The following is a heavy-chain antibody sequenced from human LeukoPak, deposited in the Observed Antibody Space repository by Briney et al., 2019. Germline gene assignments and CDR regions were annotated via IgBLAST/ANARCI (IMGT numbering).Heavy chain of an antibody. CDR1: RYTFTGNY. V-gene: IGHV1-2*02. D-gene: IGHD1-1*01. CDR2: INPKSGDT. CDR3: ARSQHNTFDP. Sequence: ASVKVSCKTSRYTFTGNYMHWVRQAPGQGLEWMGWINPKSGDTKYAQKFQGRVTVTRDTSSSTSYLELSRLRSDDTAIYYCARSQHNTFDPWGRGTLVTVSS. J-gene: IGHJ5*02.